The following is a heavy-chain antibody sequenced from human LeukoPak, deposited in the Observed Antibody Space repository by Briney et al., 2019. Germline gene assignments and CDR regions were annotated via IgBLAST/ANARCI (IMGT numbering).Heavy chain of an antibody. CDR3: ARVGSGYSASYYYYYMDV. CDR1: GYTFTSYD. D-gene: IGHD3-22*01. J-gene: IGHJ6*03. V-gene: IGHV1-8*01. CDR2: MNPNSGNT. Sequence: GASVKVSCKASGYTFTSYDINWVRQATGQGLEWMGWMNPNSGNTGSAQKFQGRVTMTRNTSISTAYMELSSLRSEDTAVYYCARVGSGYSASYYYYYMDVWGKGTTVTISS.